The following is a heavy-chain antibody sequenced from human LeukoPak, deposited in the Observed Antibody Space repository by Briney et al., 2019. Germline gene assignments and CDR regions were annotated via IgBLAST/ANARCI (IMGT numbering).Heavy chain of an antibody. V-gene: IGHV1-69*04. D-gene: IGHD5-12*01. Sequence: ASVKVSGKASGGTFSSYAISWVRQAPGQGLEWMGRIIPILGIANYAQKFQGRVTITADKSTSTAYMELSSLRSEDTAVYYCARRSGYDYFDYWGQGTLVTVSS. CDR2: IIPILGIA. CDR1: GGTFSSYA. J-gene: IGHJ4*02. CDR3: ARRSGYDYFDY.